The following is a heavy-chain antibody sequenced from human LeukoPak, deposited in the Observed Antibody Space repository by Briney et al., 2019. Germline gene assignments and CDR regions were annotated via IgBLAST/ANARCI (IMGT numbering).Heavy chain of an antibody. CDR3: ARLYSYGYYFDY. J-gene: IGHJ4*02. D-gene: IGHD5-18*01. CDR1: GGSFSGYY. V-gene: IGHV4-34*01. CDR2: INHSGST. Sequence: SETLSLTCAVYGGSFSGYYWSWIRQPPGKGLEWIGEINHSGSTNYNPSLKSRVTISVDTSKNQFSLKLSSVTAADTAVYYCARLYSYGYYFDYWGQGTLVTVSS.